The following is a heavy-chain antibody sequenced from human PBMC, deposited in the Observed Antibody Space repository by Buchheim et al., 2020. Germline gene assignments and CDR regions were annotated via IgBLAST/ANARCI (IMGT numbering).Heavy chain of an antibody. Sequence: VQLVESGGGLVQPGGSLRLSCAASGFTFSSYGMHWVRQAPGKGLEWVAVISYDGSNKYYADSVKGRFTISRDNSKNTLYLQMNSLRAEDTAVYYCAKDRLGGSSYYYYYYGMDVWGQGTT. J-gene: IGHJ6*02. D-gene: IGHD3-10*01. V-gene: IGHV3-30*18. CDR1: GFTFSSYG. CDR2: ISYDGSNK. CDR3: AKDRLGGSSYYYYYYGMDV.